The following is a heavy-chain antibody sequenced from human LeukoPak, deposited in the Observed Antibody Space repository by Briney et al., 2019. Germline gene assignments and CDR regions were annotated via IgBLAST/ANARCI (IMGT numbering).Heavy chain of an antibody. D-gene: IGHD6-19*01. J-gene: IGHJ3*02. CDR3: AQQWLVMGAFDI. Sequence: GGSLRLSCAASGFTFSSYSMNWVRQAPGKGLEWVSAISGRGDSTYYADSVKGRFTISRDNSKNTLYLQMNSLRAEDTAVYYCAQQWLVMGAFDIWGQGTMVTVSS. CDR1: GFTFSSYS. V-gene: IGHV3-23*01. CDR2: ISGRGDST.